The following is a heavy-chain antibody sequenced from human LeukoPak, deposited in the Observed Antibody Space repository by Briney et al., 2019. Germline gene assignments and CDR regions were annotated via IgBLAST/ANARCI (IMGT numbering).Heavy chain of an antibody. V-gene: IGHV3-74*01. CDR2: INNDGSTT. J-gene: IGHJ4*02. CDR3: VRDNGGEHL. Sequence: PGGSLRLSCAASAFTFSSYCMHWVRQAPGKGLVWVSRINNDGSTTTYADSVKGRFTISRDNAKNTLYLQMNSLRDDDTAVYYCVRDNGGEHLWGQGTLVTVSS. D-gene: IGHD3-16*01. CDR1: AFTFSSYC.